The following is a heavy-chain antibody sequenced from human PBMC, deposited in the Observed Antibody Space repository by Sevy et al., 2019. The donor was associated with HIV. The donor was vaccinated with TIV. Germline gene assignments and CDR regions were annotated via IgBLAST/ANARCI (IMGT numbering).Heavy chain of an antibody. J-gene: IGHJ3*02. Sequence: GGSLRLSCAASGFTVSSNYMSWVRQAPGKGLEWVSVIYSGGSTYYADSVKGRFTISRDNSKNTLYLQMNSLRAEDTAVYYCARDSHCDYGNDIWGQGTMVTVSS. V-gene: IGHV3-53*01. D-gene: IGHD4-17*01. CDR3: ARDSHCDYGNDI. CDR2: IYSGGST. CDR1: GFTVSSNY.